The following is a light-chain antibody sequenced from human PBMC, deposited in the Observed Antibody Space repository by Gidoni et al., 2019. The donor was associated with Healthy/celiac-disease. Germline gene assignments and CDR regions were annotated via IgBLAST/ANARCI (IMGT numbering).Light chain of an antibody. V-gene: IGLV1-40*01. CDR1: SSNIGAGYD. CDR3: QSYDSSLSGWV. J-gene: IGLJ3*02. Sequence: SVLTQPPSVSGAPGHSVTISCTGSSSNIGAGYDVHWYQQLPGTAPNLLIYGNSNRPSGVPDRFSGSKSGTSASLAITGLQAEDEADYYCQSYDSSLSGWVFGGGTKLTVL. CDR2: GNS.